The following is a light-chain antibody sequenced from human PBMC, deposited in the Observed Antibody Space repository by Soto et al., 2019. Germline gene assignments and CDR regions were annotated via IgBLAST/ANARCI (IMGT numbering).Light chain of an antibody. CDR3: QQYGSSPPVT. CDR1: QSVSSSY. CDR2: GAS. V-gene: IGKV3-20*01. J-gene: IGKJ4*01. Sequence: EIVLPQSPGTLSLSPGERAAVSCRASQSVSSSYLAWYQQKPGQAPRLLIYGASSRATGIPDRFSGSGSGTDFTLTISRLEPEDFAVYYCQQYGSSPPVTFGGGTKVDI.